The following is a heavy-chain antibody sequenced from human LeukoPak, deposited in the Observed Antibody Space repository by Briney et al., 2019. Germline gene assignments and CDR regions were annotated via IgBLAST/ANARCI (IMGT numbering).Heavy chain of an antibody. CDR2: INHSGST. V-gene: IGHV4-34*01. J-gene: IGHJ4*02. CDR3: ARTVLRMRSFIDY. D-gene: IGHD3-3*01. Sequence: SEALLLTCAVYGRSFSGYYWGSIRQPPGKGLEWIGEINHSGSTNYNPSLKSRVTISVDTSKNQFSLKLSSVTAAATALYYGARTVLRMRSFIDYSGQGTLFTVSS. CDR1: GRSFSGYY.